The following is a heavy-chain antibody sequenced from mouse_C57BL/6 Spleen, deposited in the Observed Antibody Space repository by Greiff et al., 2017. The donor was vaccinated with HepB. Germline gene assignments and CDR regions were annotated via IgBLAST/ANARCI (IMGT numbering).Heavy chain of an antibody. CDR3: ARGGYYDYEGGLGY. J-gene: IGHJ2*01. CDR1: GYSITSGYY. CDR2: ISYDGSN. V-gene: IGHV3-6*01. D-gene: IGHD2-4*01. Sequence: EVQLQESGPGLVKPSQSLSLTCSVTGYSITSGYYWNWIRQFPGNKLEWMGYISYDGSNNYNPSLKNRISITRDTSKNQFFLKLNSVTTEDTATYYCARGGYYDYEGGLGYWGQGTTLTVSS.